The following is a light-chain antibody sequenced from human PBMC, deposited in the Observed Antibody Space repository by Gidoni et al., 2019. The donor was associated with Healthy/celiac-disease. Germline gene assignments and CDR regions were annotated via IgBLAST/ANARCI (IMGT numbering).Light chain of an antibody. CDR2: GKN. V-gene: IGLV3-19*01. J-gene: IGLJ2*01. CDR1: SLRSYY. CDR3: NSRDSSGNHHVI. Sequence: SSELTQDPAVSVALGQTVRITCQGDSLRSYYASWYQQKPGQAPIRVIYGKNNRPSGIPDLFSGSSSGNTASLTITGAQAEDEADYYCNSRDSSGNHHVIFGGGTKLTVL.